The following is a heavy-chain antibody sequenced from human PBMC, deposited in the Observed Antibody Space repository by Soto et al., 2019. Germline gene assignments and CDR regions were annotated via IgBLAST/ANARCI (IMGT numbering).Heavy chain of an antibody. V-gene: IGHV3-23*01. CDR1: EFTFSSYA. D-gene: IGHD3-3*01. Sequence: HPGGSLRLSCAASEFTFSSYAMSWVRQAPGKGLEWVSAISGSGGSTYYADSVKGRFTISRDNSKNTLYLQMNSLRAEDTAVYYCAKDTSLRFLEWLSDYYYGMDVWGQGNTVTVSS. CDR2: ISGSGGST. CDR3: AKDTSLRFLEWLSDYYYGMDV. J-gene: IGHJ6*02.